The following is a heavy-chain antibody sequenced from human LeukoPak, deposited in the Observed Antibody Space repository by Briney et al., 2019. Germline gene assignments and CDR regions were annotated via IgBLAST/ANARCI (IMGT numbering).Heavy chain of an antibody. CDR3: ARVDYSSSSGLSLFDS. CDR2: INHSGST. D-gene: IGHD6-6*01. Sequence: SETLSLPFAVYGGSFSGYYRSWIRQPPGKGLEWIGEINHSGSTNYNPSLKSRVTISVDTSKNQLSLKLSSVTAADTAVYYCARVDYSSSSGLSLFDSCGQGTLVTVSS. V-gene: IGHV4-34*01. CDR1: GGSFSGYY. J-gene: IGHJ4*02.